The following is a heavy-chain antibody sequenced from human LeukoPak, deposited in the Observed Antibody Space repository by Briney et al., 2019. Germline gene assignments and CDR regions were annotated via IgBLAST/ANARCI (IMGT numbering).Heavy chain of an antibody. V-gene: IGHV3-30*18. D-gene: IGHD3-10*01. CDR1: GFTFSSYG. CDR2: ISYDGSNK. Sequence: GGSLRLSCTASGFTFSSYGMHWVRQAPGKGLEWVAVISYDGSNKYYADSVKGRFTISRDNSKNTLYLQMNSLRAEDTAVYYCAKDRYGSGSYLVDYWGQGTLVTVSS. J-gene: IGHJ4*02. CDR3: AKDRYGSGSYLVDY.